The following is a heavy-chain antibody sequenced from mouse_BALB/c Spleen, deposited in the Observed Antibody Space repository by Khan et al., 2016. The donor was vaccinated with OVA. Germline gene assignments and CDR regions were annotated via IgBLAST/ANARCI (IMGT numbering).Heavy chain of an antibody. D-gene: IGHD1-2*01. CDR2: FFPNSGGS. J-gene: IGHJ3*01. Sequence: VQLQQPGPEVVKPGASVKISCKASGYTFTDYNMDWLKQRHGKSLEWIGYFFPNSGGSGYNQKFKTKATLTVDISSNTAYMDLRSLTSEDSAVYYCVRSGYGSFAFWGQGTLVTVSA. CDR1: GYTFTDYN. CDR3: VRSGYGSFAF. V-gene: IGHV1S29*02.